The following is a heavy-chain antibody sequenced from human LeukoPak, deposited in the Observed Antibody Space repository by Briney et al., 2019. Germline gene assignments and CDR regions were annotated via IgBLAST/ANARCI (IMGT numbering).Heavy chain of an antibody. CDR1: GFIFSDYY. D-gene: IGHD3-3*01. Sequence: GGSLRLSCTASGFIFSDYYMNWIRQAPGKGLEWVSAISGSGGSTYYADSVKGRFTISRDNSKNTLFLQMGSLRVEDMAVYYCARGLRAYYYYGMDVWGQGTTVTVSS. V-gene: IGHV3-23*01. CDR2: ISGSGGST. J-gene: IGHJ6*02. CDR3: ARGLRAYYYYGMDV.